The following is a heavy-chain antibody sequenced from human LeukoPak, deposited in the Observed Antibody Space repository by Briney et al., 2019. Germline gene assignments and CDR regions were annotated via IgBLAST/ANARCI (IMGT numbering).Heavy chain of an antibody. J-gene: IGHJ4*02. D-gene: IGHD2-2*01. CDR1: GSTFSSYA. CDR2: ISGSGGST. CDR3: AKDPYCSSTSCQRAYFDY. Sequence: PGGSLRLSCAASGSTFSSYAMSWVRQAPGKGLEWVSAISGSGGSTYYADSVKGRFTISRDNSKNTLYLQMNSLRAEDTAVYYCAKDPYCSSTSCQRAYFDYWGQGTLVTVSS. V-gene: IGHV3-23*01.